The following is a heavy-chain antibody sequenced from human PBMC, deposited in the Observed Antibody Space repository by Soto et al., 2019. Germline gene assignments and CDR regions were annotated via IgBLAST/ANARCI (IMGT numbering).Heavy chain of an antibody. CDR2: IIPIFGTA. CDR3: ARDLLYCSSTSCSGDWFDP. V-gene: IGHV1-69*06. Sequence: QVQLVQSGAEVKKPGSSVKVSCKASGGTFSSYAISWVRQAPGQGLEWMGGIIPIFGTANYAQKFQGRVTITAYKSTSTAYMELSSLRSEDTAVYSCARDLLYCSSTSCSGDWFDPWGQGTLVTVSS. D-gene: IGHD2-2*01. CDR1: GGTFSSYA. J-gene: IGHJ5*02.